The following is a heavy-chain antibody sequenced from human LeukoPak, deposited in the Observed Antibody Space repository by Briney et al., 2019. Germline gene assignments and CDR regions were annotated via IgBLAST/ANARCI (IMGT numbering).Heavy chain of an antibody. J-gene: IGHJ4*02. CDR2: ISSSSNVI. Sequence: TGGSLRLSCAASGFTFDIYEVNWVRQAPGKGLEWISFISSSSNVIYYADSVKRRFTISRENAKNSLYLQMNSLRAEGTAVYYCAGSRYPEPQDLDYWGQGNLVTVSS. V-gene: IGHV3-48*03. CDR3: AGSRYPEPQDLDY. D-gene: IGHD1-14*01. CDR1: GFTFDIYE.